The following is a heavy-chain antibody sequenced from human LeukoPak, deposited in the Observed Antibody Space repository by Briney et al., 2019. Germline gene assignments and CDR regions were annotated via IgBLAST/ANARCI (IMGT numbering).Heavy chain of an antibody. D-gene: IGHD6-13*01. J-gene: IGHJ6*02. CDR3: ARGHSSSWFLALVGYGMDV. CDR2: TYYRSKWYN. V-gene: IGHV6-1*01. CDR1: GDSVSSNSAA. Sequence: SQTLSLTCAISGDSVSSNSAAWNWIRQSPSRGLEWLGRTYYRSKWYNDYAVSVKSRITINPDTSKNQFSLQLNSVTPEDTAVYYCARGHSSSWFLALVGYGMDVWGQGTTVTVS.